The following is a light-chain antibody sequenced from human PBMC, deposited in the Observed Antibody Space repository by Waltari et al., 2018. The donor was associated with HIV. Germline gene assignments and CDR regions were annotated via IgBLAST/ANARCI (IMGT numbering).Light chain of an antibody. J-gene: IGKJ3*01. V-gene: IGKV3-11*01. CDR2: DAS. Sequence: EIVLTQPPATLSLSPGERATLSCRASQRVSHFLAWYQQKPGQAPSLLIYDASKRATGIPARFSGSGSGTDFTLTISSLEPEDFAVYYCQQRSTWPSTFGPGTKVDIK. CDR3: QQRSTWPST. CDR1: QRVSHF.